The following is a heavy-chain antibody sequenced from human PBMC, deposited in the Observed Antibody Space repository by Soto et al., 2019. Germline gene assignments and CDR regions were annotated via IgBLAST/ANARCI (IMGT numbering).Heavy chain of an antibody. CDR3: ATDKDGYSSGFPDGVDY. Sequence: PSETLSLTCAVSGGSISSGGYSWSWIRQPPGKGLEWIGYIYHSGSTYYNPSLKSRVTISVDRSKNQFSLKLSSVTAADTAVYYCATDKDGYSSGFPDGVDYWGQGTLVTVSS. V-gene: IGHV4-30-2*01. D-gene: IGHD6-19*01. J-gene: IGHJ4*02. CDR1: GGSISSGGYS. CDR2: IYHSGST.